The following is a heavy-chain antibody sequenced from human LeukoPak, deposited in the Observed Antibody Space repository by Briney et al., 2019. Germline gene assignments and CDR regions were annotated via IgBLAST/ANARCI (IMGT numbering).Heavy chain of an antibody. V-gene: IGHV1-18*01. D-gene: IGHD3-22*01. CDR2: ISAYNGNT. Sequence: ASVKVSFKASGYTFTIYGISWVRQAPGQGVEWMGWISAYNGNTNYAQKLQGRVTITTDTSTSTAYMELRSLRSDDTAVYYCARGDYDSSGYYLFSDDYWGQGTLVTVSS. J-gene: IGHJ4*02. CDR3: ARGDYDSSGYYLFSDDY. CDR1: GYTFTIYG.